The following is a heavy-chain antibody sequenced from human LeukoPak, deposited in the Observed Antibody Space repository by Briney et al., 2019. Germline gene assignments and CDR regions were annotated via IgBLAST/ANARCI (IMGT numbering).Heavy chain of an antibody. Sequence: GGSLRLSCAASGFTVSGTHMSWVRQAPGKGLEWVSAMYTGGTTYYADSVMGRFAVSRDNSRNTVFLHMNSLRVDDTAVYYCAKDEATSGGGLASWGQGTLVTVSS. V-gene: IGHV3-53*01. CDR2: MYTGGTT. D-gene: IGHD3-16*01. J-gene: IGHJ4*02. CDR3: AKDEATSGGGLAS. CDR1: GFTVSGTH.